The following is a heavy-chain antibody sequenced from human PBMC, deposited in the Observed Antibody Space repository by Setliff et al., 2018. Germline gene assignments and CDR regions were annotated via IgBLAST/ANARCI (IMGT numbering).Heavy chain of an antibody. CDR3: AKASDSSGYYGFDI. CDR2: ISSSGSTI. J-gene: IGHJ3*02. CDR1: GFTFSDYY. D-gene: IGHD3-22*01. Sequence: GGSLRLSCAASGFTFSDYYMSWIRQAPGKGLEWVSYISSSGSTIYYADSVKGRFTISRDNAKNSLYLQMNSLRADDTAVYYCAKASDSSGYYGFDIWGQGTMVTVSS. V-gene: IGHV3-11*01.